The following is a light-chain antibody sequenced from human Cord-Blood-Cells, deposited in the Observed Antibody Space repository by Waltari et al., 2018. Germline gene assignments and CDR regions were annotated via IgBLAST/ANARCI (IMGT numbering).Light chain of an antibody. J-gene: IGLJ3*02. Sequence: QSALTQPPSASGSPGQSVTISCTGTSSDVGGYNYVSWYQQHPGKAPKLMLYEVSKRPSGVPERFSGSKPGNTASLTVSGLQAEDEADYYCSSYAGSNNRVFGGGTKRTVL. CDR3: SSYAGSNNRV. CDR1: SSDVGGYNY. V-gene: IGLV2-8*01. CDR2: EVS.